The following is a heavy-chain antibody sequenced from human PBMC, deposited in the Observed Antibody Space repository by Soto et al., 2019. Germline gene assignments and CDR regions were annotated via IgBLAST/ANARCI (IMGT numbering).Heavy chain of an antibody. J-gene: IGHJ4*02. D-gene: IGHD1-26*01. CDR2: IYPGDSDT. Sequence: PGESLKISCQGSGYSFTSYWIGWVRQMPGKGLEWMGIIYPGDSDTRYSPSFQGQVTISADKSISTAYLQWSSLKASDTAMYYCARQENQNIVGATSWGQGTLVTVSS. CDR3: ARQENQNIVGATS. V-gene: IGHV5-51*01. CDR1: GYSFTSYW.